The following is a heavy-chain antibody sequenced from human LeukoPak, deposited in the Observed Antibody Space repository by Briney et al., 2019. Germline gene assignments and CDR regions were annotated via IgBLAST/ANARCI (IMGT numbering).Heavy chain of an antibody. CDR2: IRSTGSST. CDR1: GFTFRDYY. Sequence: GGSLRLSCTASGFTFRDYYVTWIRQAPGKGLEWVSYIRSTGSSTAYADSVKGRFTISRDNAKNSLYLQMNSLRAEDTAVYYCARDLNWETYWGQGTLVSVSS. CDR3: ARDLNWETY. V-gene: IGHV3-11*04. J-gene: IGHJ4*02. D-gene: IGHD7-27*01.